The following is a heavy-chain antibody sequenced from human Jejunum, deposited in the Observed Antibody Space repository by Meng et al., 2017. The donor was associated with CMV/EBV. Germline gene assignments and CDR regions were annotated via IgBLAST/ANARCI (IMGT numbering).Heavy chain of an antibody. CDR1: GYTFTHHD. Sequence: QVQLVMSGAEVKEPGDSVKVACKASGYTFTHHDISWIRQAPGQGLEWMGWISAYNGNTNYAQTLQGRLTMTTDTSTSTAYMELRSLRSDDTAVYYCARVEVGITSGDYWGQGTLVTVSS. CDR3: ARVEVGITSGDY. D-gene: IGHD1-26*01. J-gene: IGHJ4*02. V-gene: IGHV1-18*01. CDR2: ISAYNGNT.